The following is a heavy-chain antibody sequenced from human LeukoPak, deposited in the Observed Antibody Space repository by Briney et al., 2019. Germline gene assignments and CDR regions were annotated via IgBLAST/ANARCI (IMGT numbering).Heavy chain of an antibody. Sequence: SETLSLTCAVYGGSFSGYYWSWIRQPPGKGLEWIGEINHSGSTNCNPSLKSRVTISVDTSKNQFSLKLSSVTAADTAVYYCARGNFSVVAATRDFDYWGQGTLVTVSS. CDR2: INHSGST. D-gene: IGHD2-15*01. CDR3: ARGNFSVVAATRDFDY. CDR1: GGSFSGYY. V-gene: IGHV4-34*01. J-gene: IGHJ4*02.